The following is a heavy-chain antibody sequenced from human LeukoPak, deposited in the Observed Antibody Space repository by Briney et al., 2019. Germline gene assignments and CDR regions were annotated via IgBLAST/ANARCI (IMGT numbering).Heavy chain of an antibody. V-gene: IGHV3-7*02. J-gene: IGHJ6*02. Sequence: GGSLRLSCAASGFTFHDYSMHWVRQAPGKGLEWVANIKQDGSERYYVDSGKGRFPISRDNAKNSLYLQMNSLRAEDTAVYYCASYLTSIPSGMDVWGQGTTVTVSS. D-gene: IGHD2/OR15-2a*01. CDR1: GFTFHDYS. CDR3: ASYLTSIPSGMDV. CDR2: IKQDGSER.